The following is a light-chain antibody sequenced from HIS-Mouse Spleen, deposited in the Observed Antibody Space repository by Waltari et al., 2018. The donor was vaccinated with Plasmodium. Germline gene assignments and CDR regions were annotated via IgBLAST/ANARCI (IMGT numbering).Light chain of an antibody. CDR2: SNN. V-gene: IGLV1-44*01. CDR3: AAWDDSLNGVV. CDR1: SSNIGSNT. J-gene: IGLJ2*01. Sequence: QSVLTQPPSASGTPGQRVTISCSGSSSNIGSNTVNWYQQRPGTAPKLLIYSNNQRPSWVPDRFSGSKSGTSASLAISGLQSEDEADYYCAAWDDSLNGVVFGGGTKLTVL.